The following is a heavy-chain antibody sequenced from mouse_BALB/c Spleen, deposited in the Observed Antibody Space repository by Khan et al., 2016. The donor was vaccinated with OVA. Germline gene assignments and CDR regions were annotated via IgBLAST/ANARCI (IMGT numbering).Heavy chain of an antibody. Sequence: EVELVESGGGLVKPGGSLKFSCAASGFTFSNYAMSWVRQTPEKRLEWVASISSGGDTYYPDSVKGRFTISRDNARNILYLQMRSLRSEDTAMYYGAKDYWFAYWGQGTLVTVSA. CDR1: GFTFSNYA. CDR3: AKDYWFAY. J-gene: IGHJ3*01. V-gene: IGHV5-6-5*01. CDR2: ISSGGDT.